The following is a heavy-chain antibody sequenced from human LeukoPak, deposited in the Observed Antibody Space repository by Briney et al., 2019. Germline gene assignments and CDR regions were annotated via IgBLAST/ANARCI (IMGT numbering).Heavy chain of an antibody. Sequence: GGSLRLSCAASGFTFSGSEMNWVRQAPGKGLEWVSYISSTGSMIYYADSVKGRFTISRGNAKNSLYLQMNSLRAEDTSVYYCARELKGRSDAFDIWGQGTMVTVSS. J-gene: IGHJ3*02. D-gene: IGHD3-10*01. CDR3: ARELKGRSDAFDI. CDR2: ISSTGSMI. CDR1: GFTFSGSE. V-gene: IGHV3-48*03.